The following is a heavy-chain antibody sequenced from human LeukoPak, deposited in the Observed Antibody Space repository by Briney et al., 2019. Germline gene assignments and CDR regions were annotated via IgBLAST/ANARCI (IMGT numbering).Heavy chain of an antibody. J-gene: IGHJ4*02. CDR1: GFTFSSYW. CDR3: ARAGTAVADNTDY. Sequence: GGSLRLSCAASGFTFSSYWMSWVRQAPGKGLEWVANVKQDGSEKYYVDSVKGRFTISRDNAKNSLYLQMNSLRAEDTAVYYCARAGTAVADNTDYWGLGTLVTVSS. CDR2: VKQDGSEK. D-gene: IGHD6-19*01. V-gene: IGHV3-7*01.